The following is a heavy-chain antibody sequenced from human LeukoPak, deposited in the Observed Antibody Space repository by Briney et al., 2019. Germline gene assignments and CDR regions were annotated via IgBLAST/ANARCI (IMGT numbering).Heavy chain of an antibody. J-gene: IGHJ6*04. CDR1: GFTYSSYE. D-gene: IGHD3-10*02. Sequence: GGSLRLSCAASGFTYSSYEMNWVRQAPGKGREGVSYISSSGSTIYYADSVKGRFTISRDNAKNSLYLQMNSLRAEDTAVYYCAELGITMIGGVWGKGTTVTISS. CDR3: AELGITMIGGV. V-gene: IGHV3-48*03. CDR2: ISSSGSTI.